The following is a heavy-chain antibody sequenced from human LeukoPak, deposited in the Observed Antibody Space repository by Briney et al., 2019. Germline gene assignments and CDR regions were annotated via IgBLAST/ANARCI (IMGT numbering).Heavy chain of an antibody. CDR2: IFSDGDT. Sequence: PGGSLRLSCTASELTVSRNYMLWGRQAPGKGLEWVSLIFSDGDTHYADSVKGRFTTSRDTSKNTVSLQMNSLRVEDTAMYYCTRDQMNYWGQGTLVTVSS. D-gene: IGHD5-24*01. J-gene: IGHJ4*02. CDR3: TRDQMNY. V-gene: IGHV3-53*01. CDR1: ELTVSRNY.